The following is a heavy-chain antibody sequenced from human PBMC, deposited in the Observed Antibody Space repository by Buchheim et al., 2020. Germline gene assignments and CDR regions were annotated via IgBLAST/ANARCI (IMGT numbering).Heavy chain of an antibody. V-gene: IGHV3-23*01. Sequence: EVQLLESGGGLIQPGGSLRLSCVASGFSFSNGAMSWVRQALGKGPEWVSAISGSGIHGYYADSVKGRFTISRDDSKNTLFLQMNSLRVEDASLYYCVQIGVSHYFNSMVVWGQGTT. D-gene: IGHD4-23*01. J-gene: IGHJ6*02. CDR1: GFSFSNGA. CDR3: VQIGVSHYFNSMVV. CDR2: ISGSGIHG.